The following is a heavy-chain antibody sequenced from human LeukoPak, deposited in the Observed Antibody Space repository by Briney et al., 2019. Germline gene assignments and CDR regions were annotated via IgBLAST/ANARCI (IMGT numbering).Heavy chain of an antibody. CDR1: GGYISSSNW. Sequence: SETLSLTCAVSGGYISSSNWWRCVRQPPGKGLEWIGEIYHSGSTNYNPSLKSRATISVDKPKNQFSLKLSSVTAADTAVYYCATPHADILTGSGDDAFDIWGQGTMVTVSS. CDR3: ATPHADILTGSGDDAFDI. D-gene: IGHD3-9*01. V-gene: IGHV4-4*02. CDR2: IYHSGST. J-gene: IGHJ3*02.